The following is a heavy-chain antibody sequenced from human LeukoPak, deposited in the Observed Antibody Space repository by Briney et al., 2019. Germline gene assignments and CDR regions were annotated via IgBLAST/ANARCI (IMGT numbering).Heavy chain of an antibody. Sequence: AETLSLTCTVSGGSITSGTYYWDWIRPAPGKGLEWIGNVYHTGIIYYNPSLKSRVTMSVDTSKNQFSLKLNSLTAADTAVYYCARHHSALNWFDPWGQGTLVTVSS. J-gene: IGHJ5*02. CDR3: ARHHSALNWFDP. D-gene: IGHD2-15*01. CDR2: VYHTGII. CDR1: GGSITSGTYY. V-gene: IGHV4-39*01.